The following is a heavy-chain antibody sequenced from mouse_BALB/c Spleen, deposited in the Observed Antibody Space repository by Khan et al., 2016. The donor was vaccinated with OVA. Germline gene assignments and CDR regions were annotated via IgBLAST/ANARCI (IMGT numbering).Heavy chain of an antibody. CDR2: IDPFSGGT. V-gene: IGHV1S135*01. D-gene: IGHD2-2*01. J-gene: IGHJ3*01. Sequence: EVQLQQSGPELMKPGASVKISCKASGYSFTNYYIHWVIQSHGKSLEWIGYIDPFSGGTTYNQKFKGKATLTVDKSSSTAYIHLSNLTSEDSVVYYCTRHGFVAWFTYWGQGTLVTVSA. CDR3: TRHGFVAWFTY. CDR1: GYSFTNYY.